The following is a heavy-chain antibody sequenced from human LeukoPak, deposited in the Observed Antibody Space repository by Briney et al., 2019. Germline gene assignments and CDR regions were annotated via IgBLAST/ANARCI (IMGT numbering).Heavy chain of an antibody. CDR3: ARQPHYYDILTGQHRNGMDV. CDR2: IYPGDSDT. J-gene: IGHJ6*02. D-gene: IGHD3-9*01. V-gene: IGHV5-51*01. Sequence: GESLKISCKGSGYSFTSYWIGWVRQMPGKGLEWMGIIYPGDSDTRYSPSLQGQVTISADKSISTAYLQWSSLKASDTAMYYCARQPHYYDILTGQHRNGMDVWGQGTTVTVSS. CDR1: GYSFTSYW.